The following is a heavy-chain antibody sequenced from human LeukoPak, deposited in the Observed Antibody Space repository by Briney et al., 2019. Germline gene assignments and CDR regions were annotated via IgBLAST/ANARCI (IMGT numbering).Heavy chain of an antibody. CDR2: IYYSGST. J-gene: IGHJ5*02. V-gene: IGHV4-59*01. Sequence: SETLSLTCTVSGASSRSYYWTWIRLPPGKGLEWIGYIYYSGSTNYNPSLESRVSISVDTSKNQLSLKLNSVTAADTAVYYCATGRDWFDPWGQGTLVTVSS. CDR1: GASSRSYY. CDR3: ATGRDWFDP. D-gene: IGHD2-15*01.